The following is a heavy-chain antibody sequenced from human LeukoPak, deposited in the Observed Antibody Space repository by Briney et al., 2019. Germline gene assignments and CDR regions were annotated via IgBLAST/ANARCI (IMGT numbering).Heavy chain of an antibody. V-gene: IGHV1-2*02. Sequence: ASVKVSCKASGYTFIGYYLHWVRQAPGQGLEWMGWINPHNGDTNYAQKFQGRVTMTRDASITTAYMELSRLKSDDTAVYYCATVRDIVVGGGPYYFDYWGQGTLVTVSS. D-gene: IGHD2-15*01. CDR3: ATVRDIVVGGGPYYFDY. J-gene: IGHJ4*02. CDR2: INPHNGDT. CDR1: GYTFIGYY.